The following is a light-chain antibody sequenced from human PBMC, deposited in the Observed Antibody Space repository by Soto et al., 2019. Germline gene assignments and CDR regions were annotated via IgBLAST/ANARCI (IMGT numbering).Light chain of an antibody. CDR2: EVS. CDR3: LSYTSSSTLYV. J-gene: IGLJ1*01. V-gene: IGLV2-14*01. Sequence: QSVLTQPASVSGSPGQSITISCTGTSSDVGGYNYVSWYQQHPGKVPKLIIYEVSNRPSGASNRFSGSKSGHTASLTISGLQAEDEADYYCLSYTSSSTLYVFGAGTKLTVL. CDR1: SSDVGGYNY.